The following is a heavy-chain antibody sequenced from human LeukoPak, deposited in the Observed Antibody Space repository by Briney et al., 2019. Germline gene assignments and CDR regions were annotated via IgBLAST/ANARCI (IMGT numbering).Heavy chain of an antibody. CDR3: ARGGDSSYYGDY. J-gene: IGHJ4*02. Sequence: GGSLRLSCAASGFTFSSYWMHWVRQAPGKGLVWVSRVNSDGSSTSYADSVKGRFTVSRDNAKNTLYLQMNSLRAEDTAVYYCARGGDSSYYGDYWGQGTLVTVSS. CDR1: GFTFSSYW. D-gene: IGHD3-22*01. V-gene: IGHV3-74*01. CDR2: VNSDGSST.